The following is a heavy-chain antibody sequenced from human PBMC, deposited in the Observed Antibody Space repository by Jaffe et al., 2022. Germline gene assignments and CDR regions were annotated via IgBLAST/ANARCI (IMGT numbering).Heavy chain of an antibody. D-gene: IGHD6-13*01. V-gene: IGHV4-34*01. CDR2: INHSGST. CDR1: GGSFSGYY. J-gene: IGHJ4*02. CDR3: ASRIAAAGTFFNY. Sequence: QVQLQQWGAGLLKPSETLSLTCAVYGGSFSGYYWSWIRQPPGKGLEWIGEINHSGSTNYNPSLKSRVTISVDTSKNQFSLKLSSVTAADTAVYYCASRIAAAGTFFNYWGQGTLVTVSS.